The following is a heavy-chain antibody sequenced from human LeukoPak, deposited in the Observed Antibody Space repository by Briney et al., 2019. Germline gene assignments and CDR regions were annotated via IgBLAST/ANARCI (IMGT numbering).Heavy chain of an antibody. V-gene: IGHV6-1*01. Sequence: SQTLSLTCAISGDSVSSKNGAWNWIRQSPSRGLEWLGRTYYRSKWYDEYADSVKGRVTISPDTSKNQFSLHVYSVTPEDTAVYYCTRDLGTSGWYTFDFWGQGTLVTVSS. J-gene: IGHJ5*01. CDR2: TYYRSKWYD. D-gene: IGHD6-19*01. CDR1: GDSVSSKNGA. CDR3: TRDLGTSGWYTFDF.